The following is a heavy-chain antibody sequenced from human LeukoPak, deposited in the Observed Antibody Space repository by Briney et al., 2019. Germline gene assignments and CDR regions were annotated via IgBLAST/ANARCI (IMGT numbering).Heavy chain of an antibody. Sequence: PGGSLRLSCAASGFTFSSYWMSWVRQAPGKGLEWVANIKQDGREKYYVDSVKGRFTMSRDNAKNSLYLQMNSLRAEDTAVYYCARAPWIQLWSYYFDYWGQGTLVTVSS. J-gene: IGHJ4*02. V-gene: IGHV3-7*01. CDR3: ARAPWIQLWSYYFDY. D-gene: IGHD5-18*01. CDR2: IKQDGREK. CDR1: GFTFSSYW.